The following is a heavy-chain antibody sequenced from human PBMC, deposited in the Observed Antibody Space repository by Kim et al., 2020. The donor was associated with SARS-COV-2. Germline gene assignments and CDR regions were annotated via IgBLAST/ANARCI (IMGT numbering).Heavy chain of an antibody. CDR1: GFTVSSNY. CDR2: IYSGGST. J-gene: IGHJ3*02. Sequence: GGSLRLSCAASGFTVSSNYMSWVRQAPGKGLEWVSVIYSGGSTYYADSVKGRFTISRHNSKNTLYLQMNSLRAEDTAVYYCARGHSSGWYDAFDIWGQGTMVTVSS. CDR3: ARGHSSGWYDAFDI. D-gene: IGHD6-19*01. V-gene: IGHV3-53*04.